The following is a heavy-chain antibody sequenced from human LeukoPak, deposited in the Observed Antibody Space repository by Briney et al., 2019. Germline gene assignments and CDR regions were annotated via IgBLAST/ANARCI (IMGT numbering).Heavy chain of an antibody. V-gene: IGHV1-18*01. CDR3: ARAPQTPSPDYFDY. J-gene: IGHJ4*02. CDR2: ISAYNGNT. D-gene: IGHD2-15*01. CDR1: GYTFTSYG. Sequence: GASVKVSCKASGYTFTSYGISWVRQAPGQGLEWMGWISAYNGNTNYAQKLQGRVTMTTDTSTSTAYMELRSLRSDDTAVYYCARAPQTPSPDYFDYWGQGTLVTVSS.